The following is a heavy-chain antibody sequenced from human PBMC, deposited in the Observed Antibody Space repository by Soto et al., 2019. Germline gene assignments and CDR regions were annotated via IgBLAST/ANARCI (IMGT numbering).Heavy chain of an antibody. Sequence: GGGPRPSCFAPWFNLSDPRVTRGRPGAGGGGGWVGRIKSKTDGGTADYAAPVKGRATISRDDSKNTVYLQMNSLKTEDTAVYYCTTGIYYDILTGYHNVAYWGQGALVTVSS. V-gene: IGHV3-15*01. D-gene: IGHD3-9*01. CDR1: WFNLSDPR. J-gene: IGHJ4*02. CDR3: TTGIYYDILTGYHNVAY. CDR2: IKSKTDGGTA.